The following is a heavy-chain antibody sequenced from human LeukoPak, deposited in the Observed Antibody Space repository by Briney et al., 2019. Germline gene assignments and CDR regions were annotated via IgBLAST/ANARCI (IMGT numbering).Heavy chain of an antibody. D-gene: IGHD6-13*01. Sequence: SVKVSCKASGGTFSSYAISWVRQAPGQGLEWMGGIIPIFGTANYAQKFQGRVTITADESTSTAYMELSSLRSEDTAVYYCARGGIAAAGFGYYYYGMDVWGQGTTVTVSS. J-gene: IGHJ6*02. V-gene: IGHV1-69*01. CDR3: ARGGIAAAGFGYYYYGMDV. CDR2: IIPIFGTA. CDR1: GGTFSSYA.